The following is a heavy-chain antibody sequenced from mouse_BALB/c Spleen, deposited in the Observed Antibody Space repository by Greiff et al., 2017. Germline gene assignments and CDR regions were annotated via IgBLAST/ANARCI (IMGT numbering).Heavy chain of an antibody. CDR1: GFSLTDYG. D-gene: IGHD2-3*01. CDR2: IWGGGST. CDR3: AKHDDGYNIWYFDV. Sequence: VKLQESGPGLVAPSQCLSITCTVSGFSLTDYGVSWIRQPPGKGLEWLGVIWGGGSTYYNSALISRLSISKDNSKSQVFLKMNSLQTDDTAMYYCAKHDDGYNIWYFDVWGAGTTVTVSS. V-gene: IGHV2-6-5*01. J-gene: IGHJ1*01.